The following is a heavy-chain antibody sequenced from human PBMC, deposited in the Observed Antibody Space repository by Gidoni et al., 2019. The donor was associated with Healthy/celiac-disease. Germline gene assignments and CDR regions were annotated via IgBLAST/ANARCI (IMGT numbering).Heavy chain of an antibody. CDR1: GGTFSSYA. V-gene: IGHV1-69*06. Sequence: VQLVQSGAEVKKPGSSVKVSCKASGGTFSSYAISWVRQAPGQGLEWMGGIIPIFGTANYSQKFQGRVTITADKSTSTAYMELSSLRSEDTAVYYCASGQDIVVVPAAMRGVPFDYWGQGTLVTVSS. CDR3: ASGQDIVVVPAAMRGVPFDY. J-gene: IGHJ4*02. CDR2: IIPIFGTA. D-gene: IGHD2-2*01.